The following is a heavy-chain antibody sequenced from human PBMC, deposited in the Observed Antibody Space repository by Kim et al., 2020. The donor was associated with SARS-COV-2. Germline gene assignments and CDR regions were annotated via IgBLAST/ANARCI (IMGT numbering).Heavy chain of an antibody. Sequence: ASVKVSCKASGYTFTTYALQWVRQAPGQRLEWMGWINVGSGNTRYSQKLQGRITVTRDTSASTVYMELSSLRSEDTAVYYCARDAYTSGWRTADYWGQGT. D-gene: IGHD6-19*01. J-gene: IGHJ4*02. CDR1: GYTFTTYA. CDR3: ARDAYTSGWRTADY. CDR2: INVGSGNT. V-gene: IGHV1-3*01.